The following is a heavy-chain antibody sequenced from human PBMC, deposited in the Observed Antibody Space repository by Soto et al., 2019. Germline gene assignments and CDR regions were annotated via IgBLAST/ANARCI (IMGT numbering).Heavy chain of an antibody. D-gene: IGHD2-15*01. CDR2: ISYDGSNK. J-gene: IGHJ4*02. CDR1: GFTFSSYG. V-gene: IGHV3-30*18. CDR3: AKDIGYFDY. Sequence: QVQLVESGGGVVQPGRSLRLSCAASGFTFSSYGMHWVRQAPGKGLEWVAVISYDGSNKYYADSVKGRFTISRDNSKNTLYLQMNSLRAEDTPVYYCAKDIGYFDYWGQGTLVTVSS.